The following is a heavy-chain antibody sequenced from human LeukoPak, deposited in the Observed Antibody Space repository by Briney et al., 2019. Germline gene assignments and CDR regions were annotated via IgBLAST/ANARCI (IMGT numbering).Heavy chain of an antibody. J-gene: IGHJ4*02. D-gene: IGHD1-26*01. Sequence: ASVKVSCKASGGTFSSYAISWLRQAPGQGLEWMGRIIPIFGTANYAQKFQGRVTITTDESTSTAYMELSSLRSEDTAVYYCARDRESGSYYEGSDYWGQGTLVTVSS. CDR3: ARDRESGSYYEGSDY. CDR2: IIPIFGTA. CDR1: GGTFSSYA. V-gene: IGHV1-69*05.